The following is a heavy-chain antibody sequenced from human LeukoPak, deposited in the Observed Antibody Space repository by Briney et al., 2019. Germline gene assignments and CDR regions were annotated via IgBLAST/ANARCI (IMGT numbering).Heavy chain of an antibody. J-gene: IGHJ4*02. CDR3: ARDKVKQNARYFDY. CDR1: GFTFSSYG. CDR2: IWYDGSNK. Sequence: GGSLRLSCAASGFTFSSYGMHWVRQAPGKGPEWVAVIWYDGSNKYYADSVKGRFTISRDHSKNTLYLQMNSLRAEDTAVYYCARDKVKQNARYFDYWGQGTLVTVSS. V-gene: IGHV3-33*01. D-gene: IGHD1-1*01.